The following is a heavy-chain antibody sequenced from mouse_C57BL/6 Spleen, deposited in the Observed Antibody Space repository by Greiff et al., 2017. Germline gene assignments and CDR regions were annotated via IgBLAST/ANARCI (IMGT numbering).Heavy chain of an antibody. CDR2: IDPNSGGT. D-gene: IGHD1-1*01. J-gene: IGHJ4*01. Sequence: VQLQQPGAELVKPGASVKLSCKASGYTFTSYWMHWVKQRPGRGLEWIGRIDPNSGGTKYNEKFKSKATLTVDKSSSTAYMPLNSLTSEDSAVYYCARYYGSSYDAMDYWGQGTSVTVSS. V-gene: IGHV1-72*01. CDR1: GYTFTSYW. CDR3: ARYYGSSYDAMDY.